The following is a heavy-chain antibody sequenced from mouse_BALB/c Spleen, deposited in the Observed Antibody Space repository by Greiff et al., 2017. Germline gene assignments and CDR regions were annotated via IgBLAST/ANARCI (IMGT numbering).Heavy chain of an antibody. CDR1: GFSLTSYG. D-gene: IGHD1-1*01. V-gene: IGHV2-9*02. Sequence: VKLVESGPGLVAPSQSLSITCTVSGFSLTSYGVHWVRQPPGKGLEWLGVIWAGGSTNYNSALMSRLSISKDNSKSQVFLKMNSLQTDDTAMYYCARLPHYYGSSLYAMDYWGQGTSVTVSS. J-gene: IGHJ4*01. CDR2: IWAGGST. CDR3: ARLPHYYGSSLYAMDY.